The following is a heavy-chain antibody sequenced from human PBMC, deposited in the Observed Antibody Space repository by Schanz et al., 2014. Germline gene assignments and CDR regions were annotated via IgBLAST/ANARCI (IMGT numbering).Heavy chain of an antibody. D-gene: IGHD1-1*01. V-gene: IGHV3-33*01. J-gene: IGHJ4*02. CDR2: MSYDGSIK. CDR1: GFIFSSYG. CDR3: ARGTDWNLHY. Sequence: QVQLVESGGGVVQPGRSLRLSCAASGFIFSSYGLHWVRQAPGKGLEWVAAMSYDGSIKYYGDSVKGRFTVSRDSGQISLYLQMNSLRAGDTSVYYCARGTDWNLHYWGQGALVTVSS.